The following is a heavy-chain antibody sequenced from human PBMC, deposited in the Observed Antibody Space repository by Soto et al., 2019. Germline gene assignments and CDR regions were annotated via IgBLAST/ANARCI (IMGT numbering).Heavy chain of an antibody. CDR1: GYTFTSYA. CDR2: INAGNGNT. D-gene: IGHD2-2*01. CDR3: ARKYCSSTSCFSLTYYYYYYGMDV. V-gene: IGHV1-3*01. Sequence: GASVKVSCKASGYTFTSYAMHWVRQAPGQRLEWMGWINAGNGNTKYSQKFQGRVTITRDTSASTAYMELSSLRSEDTAVYYCARKYCSSTSCFSLTYYYYYYGMDVWGQGTTVTVSS. J-gene: IGHJ6*02.